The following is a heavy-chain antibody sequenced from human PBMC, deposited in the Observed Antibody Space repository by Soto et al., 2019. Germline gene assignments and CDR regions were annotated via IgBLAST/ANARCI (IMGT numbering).Heavy chain of an antibody. D-gene: IGHD3-3*01. CDR1: GFTFSSYA. V-gene: IGHV3-23*01. CDR3: AKDRNFWVHGPNWFDP. Sequence: LRLSCAASGFTFSSYAMSWVRQAPGKGLEWVSAISGSGGSTYYADSVKGRFTISRDNSKNTLYLQMNSLRAEDTAVYYCAKDRNFWVHGPNWFDPWGQGTLVTVSS. J-gene: IGHJ5*02. CDR2: ISGSGGST.